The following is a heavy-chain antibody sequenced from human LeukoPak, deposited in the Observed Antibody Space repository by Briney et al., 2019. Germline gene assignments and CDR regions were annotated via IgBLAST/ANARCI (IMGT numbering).Heavy chain of an antibody. V-gene: IGHV3-20*04. Sequence: PGGSLRLSCEASGFTSNGFMFDDFGMRWFRQGPGKGLEWVSGIDWRGANTGYADSVKGRFTISRDNGKNFLYLQMNSLRDEDTALYYCARDVAATTVAAGAFDPWGQGTLVIVTS. J-gene: IGHJ5*02. CDR3: ARDVAATTVAAGAFDP. D-gene: IGHD2-15*01. CDR2: IDWRGANT. CDR1: GFTSNGFMFDDFG.